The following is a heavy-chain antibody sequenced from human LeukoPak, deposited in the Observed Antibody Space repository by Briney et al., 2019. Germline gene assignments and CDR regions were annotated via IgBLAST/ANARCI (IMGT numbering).Heavy chain of an antibody. CDR3: ARRHFGSALRDY. J-gene: IGHJ4*02. D-gene: IGHD3-10*01. Sequence: PSETLCLTCTVSGGSISSGSYYWGWIRQPPGKGLEWIGNFYYSGSTSYNPSLKSRVTISVDTSKNQFSLKLSSVTAADTAVYYCARRHFGSALRDYWGQGTLVTVSS. CDR1: GGSISSGSYY. V-gene: IGHV4-39*01. CDR2: FYYSGST.